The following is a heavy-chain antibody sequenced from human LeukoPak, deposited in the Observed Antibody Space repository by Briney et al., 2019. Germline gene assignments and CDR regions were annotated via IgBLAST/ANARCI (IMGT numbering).Heavy chain of an antibody. Sequence: GGSLRLSWTASESTFDHAMHWVRQTPGKGLEWVSGIGWNSARTGYADSVRGRFTISRDNAKNSLYLQMNSLRAEDTALYYCGKDISAGGMDVWGQGTTVTVSS. V-gene: IGHV3-9*01. D-gene: IGHD3-10*01. CDR3: GKDISAGGMDV. J-gene: IGHJ6*02. CDR2: IGWNSART. CDR1: ESTFDHA.